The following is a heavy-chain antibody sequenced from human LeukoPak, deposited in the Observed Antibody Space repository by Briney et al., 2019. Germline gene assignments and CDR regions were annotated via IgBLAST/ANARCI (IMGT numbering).Heavy chain of an antibody. J-gene: IGHJ4*02. V-gene: IGHV3-30-3*01. CDR1: GFTFSSYV. Sequence: GRSLRLSCAASGFTFSSYVMHWVRQAPGKGLEWVAAISYDGSNKSYADSVKGRFTISGDNAKNSLYLQMNSLRAEDTAVYYCARDGDWGYEYYFDYWGQGTLVTVSS. CDR3: ARDGDWGYEYYFDY. D-gene: IGHD2-21*01. CDR2: ISYDGSNK.